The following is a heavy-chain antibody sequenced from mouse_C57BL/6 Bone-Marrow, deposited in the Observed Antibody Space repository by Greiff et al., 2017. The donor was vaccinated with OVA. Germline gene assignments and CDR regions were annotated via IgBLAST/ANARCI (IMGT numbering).Heavy chain of an antibody. CDR3: ARHEERGIGFAY. Sequence: QVHVKQSGAELVKPGASVKLSCKASGYTFTEYTIHWVKQRSGQGLEWIGWFYPGSGSIKYNEKFKDKATLTADKSSSTVYMELSRLTSEASAVYFCARHEERGIGFAYWGQGTLVTVSA. V-gene: IGHV1-62-2*01. CDR1: GYTFTEYT. CDR2: FYPGSGSI. J-gene: IGHJ3*01.